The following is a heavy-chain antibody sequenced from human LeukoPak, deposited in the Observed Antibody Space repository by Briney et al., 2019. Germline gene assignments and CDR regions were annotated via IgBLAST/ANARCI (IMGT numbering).Heavy chain of an antibody. Sequence: GASVKVSCKASGGTFSSYAISWVRQAPGQGLEWMGRIIPILGIANYAQKFQGRVTITADKSTSTAYMEPSSLRSEDTAVYYCARDLGTQYPYYYYGMDVWGQGTTVTVSS. CDR1: GGTFSSYA. D-gene: IGHD1-26*01. CDR2: IIPILGIA. J-gene: IGHJ6*02. CDR3: ARDLGTQYPYYYYGMDV. V-gene: IGHV1-69*04.